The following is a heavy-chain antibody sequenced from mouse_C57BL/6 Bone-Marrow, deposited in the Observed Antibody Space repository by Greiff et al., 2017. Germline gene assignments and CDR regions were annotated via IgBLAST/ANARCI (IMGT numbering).Heavy chain of an antibody. CDR3: SRNGDSYAMDY. D-gene: IGHD4-1*01. J-gene: IGHJ4*01. Sequence: VKLMESGPGLVAPSQSLSITCTVSGFSLTSYGVDWVRQSPGKGLEWLGVIWGVGSTNYNSALKSRLSISKDNSKSQVFLKMNSLQTDDTAMYYCSRNGDSYAMDYWGQGTSVTVSS. V-gene: IGHV2-6*01. CDR1: GFSLTSYG. CDR2: IWGVGST.